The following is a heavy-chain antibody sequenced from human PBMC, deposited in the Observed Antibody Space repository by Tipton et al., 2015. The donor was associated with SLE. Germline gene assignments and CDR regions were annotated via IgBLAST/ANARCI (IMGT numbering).Heavy chain of an antibody. CDR2: IHYSGST. D-gene: IGHD2-15*01. J-gene: IGHJ3*02. Sequence: TLSLTCTVSGGSIRSDDYYWGWIRQPPGKGLEWIGSIHYSGSTYDNPSFKSRVTISVDTSKNQFSLKLSSVTAADTAVYYCAGAHVAGDRVGAFDIWGQGTMVTVSS. CDR3: AGAHVAGDRVGAFDI. CDR1: GGSIRSDDYY. V-gene: IGHV4-39*07.